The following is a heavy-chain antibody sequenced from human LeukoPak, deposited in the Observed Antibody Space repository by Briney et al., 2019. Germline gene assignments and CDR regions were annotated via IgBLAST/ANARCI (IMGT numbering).Heavy chain of an antibody. J-gene: IGHJ3*02. Sequence: GSSVNVSCKASGGTFSSYAISWVRQAPGQGLEWMGGIIPFFGAGNCVQKLQGRVTISADKSPSTAYMELISLRSDYTAMYYCSRFAREDSTGYCLHGWMHWAGLAFDIWGQGTMVTVSS. V-gene: IGHV1-69*06. CDR3: SRFAREDSTGYCLHGWMHWAGLAFDI. CDR2: IIPFFGAG. CDR1: GGTFSSYA. D-gene: IGHD3-9*01.